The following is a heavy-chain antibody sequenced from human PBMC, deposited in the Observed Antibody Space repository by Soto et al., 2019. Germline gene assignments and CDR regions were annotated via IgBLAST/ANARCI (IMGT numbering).Heavy chain of an antibody. Sequence: EVQLVESGGGLVQPGGSLRLSCAASGFTVSNNYMRWVRQAPGKGLEWVSVICGGSTYYADSVKGRFTISRDNSKNTLYLQMDSLRAGDTAVYYCGGEVGVWGRGTRVTVSS. CDR2: ICGGST. CDR3: GGEVGV. CDR1: GFTVSNNY. V-gene: IGHV3-66*01. J-gene: IGHJ6*04.